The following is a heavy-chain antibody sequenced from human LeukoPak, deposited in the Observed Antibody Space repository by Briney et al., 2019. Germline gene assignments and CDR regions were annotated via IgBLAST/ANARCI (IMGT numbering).Heavy chain of an antibody. V-gene: IGHV3-33*01. CDR2: IWYDGSNK. CDR3: ATGDGYSSGWAHH. D-gene: IGHD6-19*01. Sequence: PGGSLRLFCAASGFSFSSYGMHWVRQAPGKGLGWVAVIWYDGSNKYYADSVKGRFTISRDNSKNTLYLQMNSLRAEDTALYYCATGDGYSSGWAHHWGQGTLVTVSS. CDR1: GFSFSSYG. J-gene: IGHJ5*02.